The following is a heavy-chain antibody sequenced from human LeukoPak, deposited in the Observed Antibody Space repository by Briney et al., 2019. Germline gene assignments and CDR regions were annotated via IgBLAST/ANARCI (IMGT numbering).Heavy chain of an antibody. CDR3: ASGGYGQYYFDY. V-gene: IGHV1-69*01. CDR1: GGTFSSYA. Sequence: ASVKVSCKASGGTFSSYAISWVRQAPGQGLEWMGGIIPILGTANYARKFQGRVTITSDESTSTAYMELSSLRSEDTAVYYCASGGYGQYYFDYWGQGTLVTVSS. CDR2: IIPILGTA. J-gene: IGHJ4*02. D-gene: IGHD2-15*01.